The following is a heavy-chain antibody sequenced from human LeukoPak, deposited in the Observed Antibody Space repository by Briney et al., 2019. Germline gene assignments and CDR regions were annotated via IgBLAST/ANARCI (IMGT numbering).Heavy chain of an antibody. CDR2: TRNKANSYTT. CDR1: GFTFSDHY. J-gene: IGHJ4*02. V-gene: IGHV3-72*01. D-gene: IGHD3-22*01. Sequence: GGSLRLSCAASGFTFSDHYMDWVRQAPGKGLEWVGRTRNKANSYTTEYAASAKGRFTISRDDSKNSLYLQMNSLKTEDTAVYYCARGPRWYYYDSSGFVDYWGQGTLVTVSS. CDR3: ARGPRWYYYDSSGFVDY.